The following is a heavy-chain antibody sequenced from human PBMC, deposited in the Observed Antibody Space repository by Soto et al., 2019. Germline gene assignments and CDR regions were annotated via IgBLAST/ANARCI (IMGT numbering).Heavy chain of an antibody. J-gene: IGHJ5*02. CDR1: GFTFSNYW. V-gene: IGHV3-7*03. CDR2: IKQDGSQK. Sequence: GGSLRLSCAASGFTFSNYWMSWVRQAPGKGLEWVANIKQDGSQKYYVDSVKGRFTISRDNAKHSLYLEMNSLRAEDTAVYSRARIPTIDADGAPYGFAPRGQANPVTVPS. D-gene: IGHD2-8*01. CDR3: ARIPTIDADGAPYGFAP.